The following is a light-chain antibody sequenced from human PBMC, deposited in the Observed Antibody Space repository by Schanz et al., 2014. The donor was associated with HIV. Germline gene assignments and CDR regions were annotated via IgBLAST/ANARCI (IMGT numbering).Light chain of an antibody. CDR2: GNN. CDR3: LSYDSSLRGSI. CDR1: SSNIGAGYD. V-gene: IGLV1-40*01. Sequence: QSVLTQPPSVSGAPGQRVTISCAGSSSNIGAGYDVHWYQHLPGRAPKLLIYGNNNRPSGVPDRFSGSKSGTSASLAITGLQAEDEADYYCLSYDSSLRGSIFGGGTKLTVL. J-gene: IGLJ2*01.